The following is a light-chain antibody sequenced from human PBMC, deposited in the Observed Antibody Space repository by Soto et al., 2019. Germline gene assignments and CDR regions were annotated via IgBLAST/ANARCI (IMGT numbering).Light chain of an antibody. Sequence: EIVMTQSPATLSVSPGERATLSCRASQDVSSKLAWYQQKPGQTPRLLIYGASTRATGIPARFSGSGSGTEFTLTISSLQSEDFAVYYCQQSNNWPPMYTFGQGTKLEIK. CDR2: GAS. CDR1: QDVSSK. J-gene: IGKJ2*01. V-gene: IGKV3-15*01. CDR3: QQSNNWPPMYT.